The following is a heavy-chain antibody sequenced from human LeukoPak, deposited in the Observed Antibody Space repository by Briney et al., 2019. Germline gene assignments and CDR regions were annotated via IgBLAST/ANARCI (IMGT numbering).Heavy chain of an antibody. CDR1: GGSFSGYY. J-gene: IGHJ6*02. D-gene: IGHD3-10*01. V-gene: IGHV4-34*01. CDR3: ARGRGSGSYYGYYYGMDV. Sequence: PSETLSLTCAVYGGSFSGYYWSWIRQPPGKGLERIGEINHSGSTNYNPSLKSRVTISVDTSKNQFSLKLSSVTAADTAVYYCARGRGSGSYYGYYYGMDVWGQGTTVTVSS. CDR2: INHSGST.